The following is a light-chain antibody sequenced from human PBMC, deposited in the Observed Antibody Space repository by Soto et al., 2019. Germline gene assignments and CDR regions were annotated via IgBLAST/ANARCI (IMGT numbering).Light chain of an antibody. V-gene: IGLV2-11*01. Sequence: QSALAQPRSVSGSPGQSVTISCTGTSSDVGGYNYVSWYQQHPGKAPKLMIYDVSKRPSGVPYRFSGSKSGNTASLTISGLQAEDEADYYCCSYAGSYYYVFGTGTKVTVL. CDR3: CSYAGSYYYV. CDR2: DVS. J-gene: IGLJ1*01. CDR1: SSDVGGYNY.